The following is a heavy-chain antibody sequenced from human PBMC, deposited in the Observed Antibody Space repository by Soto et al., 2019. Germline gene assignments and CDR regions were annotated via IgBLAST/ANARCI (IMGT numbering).Heavy chain of an antibody. Sequence: QVQLQQWGAGLLKPSETLSLTCAVYGGSFSGYYWSWIRQPPGKGLEWIGEINHSGSTNYNPSLKSRVTISVDTSKNQFSLKLSSVTAADTAVYYCARVPITGTKSYYFDYWGQGTLVTVSS. CDR1: GGSFSGYY. D-gene: IGHD1-20*01. J-gene: IGHJ4*02. CDR2: INHSGST. V-gene: IGHV4-34*01. CDR3: ARVPITGTKSYYFDY.